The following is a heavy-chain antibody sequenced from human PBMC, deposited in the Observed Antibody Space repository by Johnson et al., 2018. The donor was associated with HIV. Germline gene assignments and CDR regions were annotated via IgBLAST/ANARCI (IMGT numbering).Heavy chain of an antibody. CDR1: GFTFNPYG. J-gene: IGHJ3*02. CDR3: AKDQWEQTLNAFDI. V-gene: IGHV3-30*19. CDR2: ISYDGSNK. D-gene: IGHD1-26*01. Sequence: QVLLVESGGGVVQPGRSLRLSCAASGFTFNPYGIHWVRRAPGKGLEWVALISYDGSNKYYAESVKGRFTISRDNSKNTLYLQMNSLRAEDTAVYYCAKDQWEQTLNAFDIWGQGTMVTVSS.